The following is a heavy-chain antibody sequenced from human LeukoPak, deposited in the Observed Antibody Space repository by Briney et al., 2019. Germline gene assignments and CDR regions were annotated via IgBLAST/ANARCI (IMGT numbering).Heavy chain of an antibody. V-gene: IGHV3-66*02. CDR2: IYSGGST. Sequence: GGSLRLSCAASEFSVGSNYMTWVRQAPGKGLEWVSLIYSGGSTYYADSVKGRFTISRDNSKNTLYLQMNSLRAEDTAVYYCAKEYTYGSGSSHGRDRYMDVWGKGTTVTISS. J-gene: IGHJ6*03. CDR1: EFSVGSNY. D-gene: IGHD3-10*01. CDR3: AKEYTYGSGSSHGRDRYMDV.